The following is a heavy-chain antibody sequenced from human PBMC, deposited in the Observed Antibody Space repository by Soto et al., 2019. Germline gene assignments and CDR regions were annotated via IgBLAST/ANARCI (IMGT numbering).Heavy chain of an antibody. CDR3: AKDRLKLAPHYFDY. Sequence: GGSLRLSCAASEFTFSSYAMTWVRQAPGKGLEWVSAISGSGVSTYYADSVKSRFTISRDNSKNTLYLQMNSLRAEDTAVYYCAKDRLKLAPHYFDYWGQGTLVTVSS. CDR2: ISGSGVST. J-gene: IGHJ4*02. D-gene: IGHD6-13*01. V-gene: IGHV3-23*01. CDR1: EFTFSSYA.